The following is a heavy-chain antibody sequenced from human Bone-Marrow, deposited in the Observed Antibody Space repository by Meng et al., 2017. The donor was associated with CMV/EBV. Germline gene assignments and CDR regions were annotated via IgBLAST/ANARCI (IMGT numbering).Heavy chain of an antibody. D-gene: IGHD6-6*01. J-gene: IGHJ4*02. CDR1: GYTFTGYY. Sequence: ASVKVSCKASGYTFTGYYVQWVRQAPGQGLEWMGWINPNSGATNYEQKFQGRVTMTRDTPISTAYMELSRLTSDDTAVYYCARAGGAIRPPFDYWGQGTLVPVYS. CDR2: INPNSGAT. V-gene: IGHV1-2*02. CDR3: ARAGGAIRPPFDY.